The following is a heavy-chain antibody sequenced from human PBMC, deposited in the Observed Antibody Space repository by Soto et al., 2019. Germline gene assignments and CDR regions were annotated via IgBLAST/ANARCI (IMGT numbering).Heavy chain of an antibody. D-gene: IGHD2-15*01. J-gene: IGHJ5*02. CDR1: GFTFSSYA. V-gene: IGHV3-21*01. Sequence: GGSLRLSCAASGFTFSSYAMNWVRQAPGKGLEWVSSISSSSSYIYYADSVKGRFTISRDNAKNSLYLQMNSLRAEDTAVYYCARGGAANLWWFDPWGQGTLVTVSS. CDR3: ARGGAANLWWFDP. CDR2: ISSSSSYI.